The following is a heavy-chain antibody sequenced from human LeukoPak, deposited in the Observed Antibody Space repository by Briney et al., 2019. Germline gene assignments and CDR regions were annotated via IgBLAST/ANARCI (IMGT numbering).Heavy chain of an antibody. V-gene: IGHV3-30*04. CDR1: GVTFSSYA. D-gene: IGHD2-2*01. CDR3: SRDGIVVPAAKSLVGAFDI. Sequence: GGSLRLSCAASGVTFSSYAMHWVRQAPGKGLEWVAVISYDGSNKYYAHSVKGRFTISIDTSKNTLYMQMNSPRAEDTPLYYSSRDGIVVPAAKSLVGAFDIWGQGTMVTVSS. CDR2: ISYDGSNK. J-gene: IGHJ3*02.